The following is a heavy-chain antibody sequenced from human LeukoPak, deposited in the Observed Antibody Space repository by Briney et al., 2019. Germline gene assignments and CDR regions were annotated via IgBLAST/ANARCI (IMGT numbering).Heavy chain of an antibody. Sequence: SETLSLTCAVYGYSLTNHYWIWIRQPPGKGLEWVGEVLHTGGTNYNPSLKSRVTISVDTSKNQFFLRLTSVTAADTAVYYCARGPAAIHPWGPGTLVTVSS. CDR1: GYSLTNHY. D-gene: IGHD2-2*01. CDR2: VLHTGGT. J-gene: IGHJ5*02. V-gene: IGHV4-34*12. CDR3: ARGPAAIHP.